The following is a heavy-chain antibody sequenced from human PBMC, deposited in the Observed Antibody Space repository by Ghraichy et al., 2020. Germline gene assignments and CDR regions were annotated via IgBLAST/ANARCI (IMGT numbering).Heavy chain of an antibody. CDR3: ARDLGPRRYCSGGSCQPFDY. J-gene: IGHJ4*02. Sequence: GESLRLSCAASGFAFSSFGMSWVRQAPGKGLEWVSASHGNTFYADSVKGRFTISRDNSKNSLYLQMNSLRDEDTAVYYCARDLGPRRYCSGGSCQPFDYWGQGTLVTVSS. D-gene: IGHD2-15*01. V-gene: IGHV3-23*01. CDR2: SHGNT. CDR1: GFAFSSFG.